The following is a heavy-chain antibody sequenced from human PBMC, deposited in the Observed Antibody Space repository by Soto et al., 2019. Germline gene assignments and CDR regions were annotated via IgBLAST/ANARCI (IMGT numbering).Heavy chain of an antibody. CDR3: AKSDTTGYIHFLAH. V-gene: IGHV3-23*01. D-gene: IGHD3-22*01. CDR2: IRGSGDTM. J-gene: IGHJ4*02. Sequence: EVQLLASGGGLVQPGGSLRLSCVDSGFTFSASAMAWVRQAPGKGLEWVSGIRGSGDTMGYADSVKGRFTISRDNSKNTLFLQMSSLRVEDTALYYCAKSDTTGYIHFLAHWGRGTLVTVSS. CDR1: GFTFSASA.